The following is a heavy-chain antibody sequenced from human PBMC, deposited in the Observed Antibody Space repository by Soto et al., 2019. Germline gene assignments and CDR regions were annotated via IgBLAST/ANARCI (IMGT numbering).Heavy chain of an antibody. CDR1: GFTFSSYA. D-gene: IGHD3-3*01. V-gene: IGHV3-23*01. J-gene: IGHJ6*02. Sequence: GGSLRLSCAASGFTFSSYAMSWVRQAPGKGLEWVSAISGSGGSTYYADSVKGRFTISRDNSKNTLYLQMNSLRAEDTAVYYCAKVQYYDFWNTLGPYYYYGMDVWGQGTTVTVSS. CDR2: ISGSGGST. CDR3: AKVQYYDFWNTLGPYYYYGMDV.